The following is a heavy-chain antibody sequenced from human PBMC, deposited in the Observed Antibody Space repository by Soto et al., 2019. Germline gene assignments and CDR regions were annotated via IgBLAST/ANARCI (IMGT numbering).Heavy chain of an antibody. J-gene: IGHJ4*02. CDR3: ARDRPYCSGGSCYSFDY. D-gene: IGHD2-15*01. V-gene: IGHV3-53*04. Sequence: EVQLVESGGGLVQPGGSLRLSCAASGFTVSSNYMSWVRQAPGKGLEWVSVIYSGGSTYYADSVKGRFTISRHNSKNTXYRQMHSLRGEDTAVYYCARDRPYCSGGSCYSFDYWGQGALVTVSS. CDR1: GFTVSSNY. CDR2: IYSGGST.